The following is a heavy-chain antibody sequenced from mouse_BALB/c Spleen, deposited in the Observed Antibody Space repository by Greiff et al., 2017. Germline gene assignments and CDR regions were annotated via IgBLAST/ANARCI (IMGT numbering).Heavy chain of an antibody. Sequence: EVQRVESGGGLVQPGGSRKLSCAASGFTFSSFGMHWVRQAPEKGLEWVAYISSGSSTIYYADTVKGRFTISRDNPKNTLFLQMTSLRSEDTAMYYCARMEGRGYAMDYWGQGTSVTVSS. CDR2: ISSGSSTI. J-gene: IGHJ4*01. CDR3: ARMEGRGYAMDY. CDR1: GFTFSSFG. V-gene: IGHV5-17*02.